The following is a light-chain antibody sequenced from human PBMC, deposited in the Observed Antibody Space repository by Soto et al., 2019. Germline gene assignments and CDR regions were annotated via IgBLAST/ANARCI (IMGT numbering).Light chain of an antibody. CDR3: QQYDNLPPYT. J-gene: IGKJ2*01. CDR1: QAISNY. V-gene: IGKV1-33*01. Sequence: DIQMTQSPSSLSASVGDRVTITCQASQAISNYLNWYQQKPGKAPKLLIYDASNLETGVPSRFSGSRSGTDFTFTISSLQPEDIATYYCQQYDNLPPYTFGQGTKLEIK. CDR2: DAS.